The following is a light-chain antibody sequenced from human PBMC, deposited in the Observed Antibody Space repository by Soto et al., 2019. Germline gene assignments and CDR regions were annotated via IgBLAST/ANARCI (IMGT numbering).Light chain of an antibody. V-gene: IGLV6-57*03. CDR2: KND. CDR1: SGNIASNF. J-gene: IGLJ1*01. CDR3: QSYDATNYV. Sequence: LTQAHSVSESPGKTVTISCTRTSGNIASNFVQWYQQRPGSAPTILIFKNDQRPSGVPDRFSGSLDSSSTSVSLIISGLNAEDEGDYYCQSYDATNYVFGTGTKVTVL.